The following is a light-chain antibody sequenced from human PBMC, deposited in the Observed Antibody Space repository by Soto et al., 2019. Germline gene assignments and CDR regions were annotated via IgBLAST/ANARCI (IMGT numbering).Light chain of an antibody. CDR2: GAS. Sequence: EIVLTQSPGTLSLSPGERATLSCRASQSVSSSYLAWYQQKPGQAPRLLIYGASSRATGIPDRFSVSGSGTDFTLTISILEPEDFALYYCQQYGSSPRLTFGGGTKVEIK. V-gene: IGKV3-20*01. J-gene: IGKJ4*01. CDR1: QSVSSSY. CDR3: QQYGSSPRLT.